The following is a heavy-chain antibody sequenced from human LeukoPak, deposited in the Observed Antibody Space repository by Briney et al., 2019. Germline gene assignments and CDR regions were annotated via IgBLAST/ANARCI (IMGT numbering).Heavy chain of an antibody. CDR3: ARDQGDTMITPGDDAFGI. V-gene: IGHV3-33*01. J-gene: IGHJ3*02. CDR2: IWYDGSNK. Sequence: PGGSLRLSCAASGFTFSSYGMHWVRQAPGKGLEWVAVIWYDGSNKYYADSVKGRFTISRDNSKNTLYLQMNSLRAEDTAVYYCARDQGDTMITPGDDAFGIWGQGTMVTVSS. CDR1: GFTFSSYG. D-gene: IGHD3-16*01.